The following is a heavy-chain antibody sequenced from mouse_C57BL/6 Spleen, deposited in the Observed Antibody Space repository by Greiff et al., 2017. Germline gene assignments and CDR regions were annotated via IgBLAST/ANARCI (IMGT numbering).Heavy chain of an antibody. CDR2: ILPGSGST. CDR3: ARNYYGPAWFAY. Sequence: VQLQQSGAELMKPGASVKLSCKATGYTFTGYWIEWVEQKPGHGLEWIGEILPGSGSTNYTEKFKGKATFTADTSSNTPYLQLSSLTTEDSAIYYCARNYYGPAWFAYWGQGTLVTVSA. V-gene: IGHV1-9*01. D-gene: IGHD1-1*01. J-gene: IGHJ3*01. CDR1: GYTFTGYW.